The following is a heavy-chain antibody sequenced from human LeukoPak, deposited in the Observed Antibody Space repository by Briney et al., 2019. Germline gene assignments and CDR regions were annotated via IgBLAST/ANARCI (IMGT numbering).Heavy chain of an antibody. CDR2: INPNSGGT. J-gene: IGHJ6*03. CDR3: AGRGYCSSTSCPSHYYYYYMDV. CDR1: GYTFTGYY. D-gene: IGHD2-2*01. Sequence: ASVKVSCKAPGYTFTGYYMHWVRQAPGQGLEWMGWINPNSGGTNYAQKFQGRVTMTRDTSISTAYMELSRLRSDDTAVYYCAGRGYCSSTSCPSHYYYYYMDVWGKGTTVTVSS. V-gene: IGHV1-2*02.